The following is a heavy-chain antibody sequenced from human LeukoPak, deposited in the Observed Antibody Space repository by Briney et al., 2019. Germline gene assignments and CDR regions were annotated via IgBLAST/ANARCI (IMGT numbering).Heavy chain of an antibody. D-gene: IGHD2-2*01. V-gene: IGHV1-69*05. CDR3: ARSDIVVAPAALYFDY. CDR2: ISPIFGTA. CDR1: GGTFSSYA. J-gene: IGHJ4*02. Sequence: ASVKVSRKASGGTFSSYAISWVRQAPGQGLEWMGGISPIFGTANYAQKFQGRVTITTDESTSTAYMELSSLRSEDTAVYYCARSDIVVAPAALYFDYWGQGTLVTVSS.